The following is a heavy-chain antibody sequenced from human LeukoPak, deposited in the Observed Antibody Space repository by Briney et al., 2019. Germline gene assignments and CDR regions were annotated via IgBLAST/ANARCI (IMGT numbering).Heavy chain of an antibody. J-gene: IGHJ4*02. CDR1: GFTFSSYA. D-gene: IGHD1-26*01. Sequence: GSLRLSCAASGFTFSSYAMHWVRQAPGKGLEWVAVISYDGSNKYYADSVKGRFTISRDNSKNTLYLQMNSLRAEDTAVYYCARLSGSYEFDYWGQGTLVTVSS. CDR2: ISYDGSNK. CDR3: ARLSGSYEFDY. V-gene: IGHV3-30*04.